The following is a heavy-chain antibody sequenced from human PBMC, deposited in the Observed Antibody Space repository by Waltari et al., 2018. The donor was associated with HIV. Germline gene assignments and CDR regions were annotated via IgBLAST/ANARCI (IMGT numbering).Heavy chain of an antibody. V-gene: IGHV3-33*01. D-gene: IGHD6-13*01. CDR3: ARKYSSSWGAPFDY. Sequence: QVQLVESGGGVVQPGRSLELSCSTSGFTLSSHGLHWVRQAPGKGLEWVTVIWYDGSKKYYADSVKGRFTISRDNSKNTLYLQMNSLRIEDTAVYYCARKYSSSWGAPFDYWGQGTLVTVSS. CDR2: IWYDGSKK. J-gene: IGHJ4*02. CDR1: GFTLSSHG.